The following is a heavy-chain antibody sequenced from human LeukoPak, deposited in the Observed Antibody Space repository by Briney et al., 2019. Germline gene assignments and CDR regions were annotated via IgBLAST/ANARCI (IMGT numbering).Heavy chain of an antibody. CDR3: ARGTVSIAARPLDY. Sequence: RSSETLSLTCTVSGGSISSGGYYWSWIRQPPGKGLEWIGYIYHSGSTCYNPSLKSRVTISVDRSKNQFSLKLSSVTAADTAVYYCARGTVSIAARPLDYWGQGTLVTVSS. J-gene: IGHJ4*02. V-gene: IGHV4-30-2*01. CDR1: GGSISSGGYY. CDR2: IYHSGST. D-gene: IGHD6-6*01.